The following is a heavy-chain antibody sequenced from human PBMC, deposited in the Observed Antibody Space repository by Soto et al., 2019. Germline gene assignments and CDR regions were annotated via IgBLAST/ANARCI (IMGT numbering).Heavy chain of an antibody. D-gene: IGHD2-21*02. V-gene: IGHV4-39*01. CDR3: AAVVTSIPSALYYYYGMDV. CDR2: IYYSGST. CDR1: GGSISSYTYY. J-gene: IGHJ6*02. Sequence: SETLSLTCTVSGGSISSYTYYWGWIRQPPGKGLEWIGSIYYSGSTYYNPSLKSRVTISVDTSKNQFSLKLSSVTAADTAVYYCAAVVTSIPSALYYYYGMDVWGQGTSVPVSS.